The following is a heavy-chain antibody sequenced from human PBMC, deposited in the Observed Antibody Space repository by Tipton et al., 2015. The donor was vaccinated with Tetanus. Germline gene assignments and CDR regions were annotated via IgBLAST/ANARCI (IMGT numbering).Heavy chain of an antibody. D-gene: IGHD2-15*01. V-gene: IGHV5-51*01. Sequence: MQLVQSGGEVKKPGESLKISCKGSGYIFTNYCIGWVRQKPGKGLEWMGIIYPGDSDTRYSPSFQGQVTISVDKSINTAYLQWSSLKASDTSMFYCARAHCSDGVCNFDFWGQGALVTVAS. J-gene: IGHJ4*02. CDR3: ARAHCSDGVCNFDF. CDR2: IYPGDSDT. CDR1: GYIFTNYC.